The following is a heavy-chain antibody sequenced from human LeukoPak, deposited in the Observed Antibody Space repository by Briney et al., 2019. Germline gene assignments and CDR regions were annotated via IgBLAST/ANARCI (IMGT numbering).Heavy chain of an antibody. CDR3: ARDLVSDYGDYVDYFDY. D-gene: IGHD4-17*01. CDR1: EFTFSSYA. CDR2: ISYDGSNK. J-gene: IGHJ4*02. V-gene: IGHV3-30*04. Sequence: GGSLRLSCAASEFTFSSYAMHWVRQAPGKGLEWVAVISYDGSNKYYADSVKGRFTISRDNSKNTLYLQMNSLRAEDTAVYYCARDLVSDYGDYVDYFDYWGQGTLVTVSS.